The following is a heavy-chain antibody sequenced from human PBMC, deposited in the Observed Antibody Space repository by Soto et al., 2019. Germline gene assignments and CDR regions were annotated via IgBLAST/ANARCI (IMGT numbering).Heavy chain of an antibody. Sequence: PGESLKISCKGSGHSFTSYWIGWVRQMPGKGLEWMGIIYPGDSDTRYSPSFQGQVTISADKSISTAYLQWSSLKASDTAMYYCARHKIIGYCSGGSCSDTNYGMDVWGQGTTVTVSS. CDR2: IYPGDSDT. CDR1: GHSFTSYW. CDR3: ARHKIIGYCSGGSCSDTNYGMDV. D-gene: IGHD2-15*01. V-gene: IGHV5-51*01. J-gene: IGHJ6*02.